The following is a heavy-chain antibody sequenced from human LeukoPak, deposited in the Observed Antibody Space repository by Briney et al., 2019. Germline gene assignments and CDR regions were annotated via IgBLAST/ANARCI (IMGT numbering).Heavy chain of an antibody. J-gene: IGHJ4*02. CDR2: ISAYNGNT. Sequence: ASVKVSCKASGYTFTSYGISWVRQAPRQGLEWMGWISAYNGNTNYAQKLQGRVTMTTDTSTSTAYMELRSLRSDDTAVYYCARDGGGSSWHPVIDYWGRGTLVTVSS. V-gene: IGHV1-18*01. CDR1: GYTFTSYG. CDR3: ARDGGGSSWHPVIDY. D-gene: IGHD6-13*01.